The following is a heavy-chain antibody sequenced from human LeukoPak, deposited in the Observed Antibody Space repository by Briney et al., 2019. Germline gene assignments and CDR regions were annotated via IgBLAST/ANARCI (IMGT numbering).Heavy chain of an antibody. Sequence: PGGSLRLSCAASVFTFSYYGMHWVRQAPGKGLGWVAFISYDGSDKYYADSVKGRFTISRDNSKNTLDLHMNSLRGEDTAVYYCAIAVSSTTGWYYFDEWGQGTLVTV. D-gene: IGHD6-19*01. CDR2: ISYDGSDK. J-gene: IGHJ4*02. CDR3: AIAVSSTTGWYYFDE. CDR1: VFTFSYYG. V-gene: IGHV3-30*02.